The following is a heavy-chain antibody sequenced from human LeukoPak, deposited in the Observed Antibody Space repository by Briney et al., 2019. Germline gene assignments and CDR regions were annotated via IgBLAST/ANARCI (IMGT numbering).Heavy chain of an antibody. V-gene: IGHV1-8*01. CDR3: ARGPVSRYCSGGSCYRLGY. CDR1: GYTFTSYD. Sequence: ASVKVSXKASGYTFTSYDINWVRQATGQGLEWMGWMNPNSGNTGYAQKFQGRVTMTRNTSISTAYMELSSLRSEDTAVYYCARGPVSRYCSGGSCYRLGYWGQGTLVTVSS. CDR2: MNPNSGNT. D-gene: IGHD2-15*01. J-gene: IGHJ4*02.